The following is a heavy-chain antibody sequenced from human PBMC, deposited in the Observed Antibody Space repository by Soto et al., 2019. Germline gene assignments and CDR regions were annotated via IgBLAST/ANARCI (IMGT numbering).Heavy chain of an antibody. D-gene: IGHD1-7*01. V-gene: IGHV3-21*01. J-gene: IGHJ4*02. CDR1: GFAFNTYS. CDR3: ARDMTSGTNDY. CDR2: ISRSSSFI. Sequence: PGGSLRLSCVASGFAFNTYSMNWVRQAPGKGLEWVSSISRSSSFIYYTDSVKGRFTISRDNAENSLFLQMNSLRAEDTAVYYCARDMTSGTNDYWGQGTLVTVSS.